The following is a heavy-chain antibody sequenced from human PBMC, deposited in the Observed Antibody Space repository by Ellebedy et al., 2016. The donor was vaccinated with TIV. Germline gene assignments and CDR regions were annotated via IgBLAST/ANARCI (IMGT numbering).Heavy chain of an antibody. Sequence: MPSETLSLTCTVSGGSISSGDFYWSWIRQPPGKGLEWVGYIYYSGSTYYNPSLKSRVTISVDTSKNQFSLRLSSLTAADTAVYYCASGFSYGLLDYWGQGTLVAVSS. CDR2: IYYSGST. CDR3: ASGFSYGLLDY. CDR1: GGSISSGDFY. V-gene: IGHV4-30-4*01. J-gene: IGHJ4*02. D-gene: IGHD5-18*01.